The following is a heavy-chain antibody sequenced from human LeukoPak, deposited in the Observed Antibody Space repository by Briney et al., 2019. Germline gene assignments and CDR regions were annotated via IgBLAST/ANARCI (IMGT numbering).Heavy chain of an antibody. CDR3: ARASIVEDAFDI. D-gene: IGHD3-22*01. Sequence: GGSLRLSCAASGFTFSSYSMNWVRQAPGKGLEWVSSISSSSSYIYYADSVKGRFTISRDNAKNSLYLQMNSLRAEDTAVYYCARASIVEDAFDIWGQGTMVTVSS. J-gene: IGHJ3*02. CDR1: GFTFSSYS. CDR2: ISSSSSYI. V-gene: IGHV3-21*01.